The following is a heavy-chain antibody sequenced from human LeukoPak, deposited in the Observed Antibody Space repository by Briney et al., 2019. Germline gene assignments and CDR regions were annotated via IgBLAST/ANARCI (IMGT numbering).Heavy chain of an antibody. J-gene: IGHJ6*03. Sequence: SETLSLTCTVSGGSISSSSYYWGWIRQPPGKGLEWIGSIYYSGSTYYNPSLKSRVTISVDTSKNQFSLKLSSVTAADTAVYYCARDYVVVAATLYYYYYMDVWGKGTTVTVSS. D-gene: IGHD2-15*01. V-gene: IGHV4-39*07. CDR2: IYYSGST. CDR1: GGSISSSSYY. CDR3: ARDYVVVAATLYYYYYMDV.